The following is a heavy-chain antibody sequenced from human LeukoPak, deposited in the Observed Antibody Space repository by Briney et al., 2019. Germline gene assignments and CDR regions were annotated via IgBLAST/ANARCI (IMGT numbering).Heavy chain of an antibody. CDR1: GFSVSHYY. V-gene: IGHV3-66*03. J-gene: IGHJ5*02. CDR3: ARDRAVTQDWVEFDP. Sequence: GGSLRLSCAGSGFSVSHYYMSWVRQAPGKGREWVSLIRDSGETFYADFVKGLFNISRDNSNNTMYLQMNRLRVEDTAVYFCARDRAVTQDWVEFDPWGQGTLVTVSS. CDR2: IRDSGET. D-gene: IGHD4-17*01.